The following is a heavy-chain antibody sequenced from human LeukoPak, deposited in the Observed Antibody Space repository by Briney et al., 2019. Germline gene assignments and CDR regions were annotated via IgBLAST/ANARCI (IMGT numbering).Heavy chain of an antibody. CDR1: GFTVSSNY. V-gene: IGHV3-66*02. CDR3: AREYRDYYYYYMDV. J-gene: IGHJ6*03. CDR2: IYSGGST. Sequence: GGSLRLSCAASGFTVSSNYMSWVRQAPGKGLEWVSVIYSGGSTYYADSVKGRFTISRDNSKNTLYLQMNSLRAEDTAVYYCAREYRDYYYYYMDVWGKGTTVTVSS. D-gene: IGHD2/OR15-2a*01.